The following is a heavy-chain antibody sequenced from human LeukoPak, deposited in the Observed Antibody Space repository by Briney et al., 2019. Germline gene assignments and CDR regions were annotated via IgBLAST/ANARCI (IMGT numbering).Heavy chain of an antibody. CDR3: ARSRVVATPYGQCDY. CDR2: IYWDDDK. CDR1: GFSLSTSGVG. D-gene: IGHD5-12*01. Sequence: SGPTLVKPTQTLTLTCTFSGFSLSTSGVGVGWIRQPPGKALERLALIYWDDDKRYSPSLKSRLTITKDTSKNQVVLTMTNMDPVDTATYYCARSRVVATPYGQCDYGGQGTLVTVSS. J-gene: IGHJ4*02. V-gene: IGHV2-5*02.